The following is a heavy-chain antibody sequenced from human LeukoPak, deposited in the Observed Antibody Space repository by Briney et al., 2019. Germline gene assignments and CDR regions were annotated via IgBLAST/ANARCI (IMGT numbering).Heavy chain of an antibody. CDR2: IYYTGST. CDR1: GGSVSSGTYY. V-gene: IGHV4-61*01. D-gene: IGHD3-10*01. CDR3: ARRGGSGRSFDY. J-gene: IGHJ4*02. Sequence: SETLSLTCTVSGGSVSSGTYYWSWIRQPPGKGLEWIGYIYYTGSTNYNPSLKSRLTISVDTSKNQFSLKLSSVTAADTAVYYCARRGGSGRSFDYWGQGTMVTVSS.